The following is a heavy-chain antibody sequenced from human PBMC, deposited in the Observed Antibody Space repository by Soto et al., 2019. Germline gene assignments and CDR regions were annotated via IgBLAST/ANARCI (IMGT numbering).Heavy chain of an antibody. CDR3: AKVRTSLGFSHFYYGMDV. CDR2: ITSTGGRA. Sequence: EVQLLEAGGELVQPGESLRLSCVASGFTFTTYALAWVRQAPGKELDWVSTITSTGGRAYYADSVEGRFTISRDSSENTLYLHMNNLRTEDTAVYYCAKVRTSLGFSHFYYGMDVWGQGTSVIVSS. J-gene: IGHJ6*02. V-gene: IGHV3-23*01. D-gene: IGHD1-7*01. CDR1: GFTFTTYA.